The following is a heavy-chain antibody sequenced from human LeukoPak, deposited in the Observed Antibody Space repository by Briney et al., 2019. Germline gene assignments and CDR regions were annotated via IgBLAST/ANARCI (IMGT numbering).Heavy chain of an antibody. CDR1: GYMFTSYN. J-gene: IGHJ3*02. CDR2: IIPIFGTA. Sequence: SVKVSCKASGYMFTSYNMQWVRQAPGQGLEWRGGIIPIFGTANYAQKFQGRVTITTDESTGTAYMELSSLRSEDTAVYYCATIRGPIDPYYYDSSGYYGGGAFDIWGQGTMVTVSS. D-gene: IGHD3-22*01. V-gene: IGHV1-69*05. CDR3: ATIRGPIDPYYYDSSGYYGGGAFDI.